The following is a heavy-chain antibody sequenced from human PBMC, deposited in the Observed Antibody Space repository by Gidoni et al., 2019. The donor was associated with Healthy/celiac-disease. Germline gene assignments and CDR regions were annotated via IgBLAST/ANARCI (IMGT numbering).Heavy chain of an antibody. CDR2: IYSGGST. V-gene: IGHV3-66*01. Sequence: EVQLVESGGGVVQPGGSLRLSCAASGVTVSSNYMSWVRQAPGKGLEWVSVIYSGGSTYYADSVKGRFTISRDNSKNTLYLQMNSLRAEDTAVYYCARGISAKGYYDSSGFGAFDIWGQGTMVTVSS. CDR1: GVTVSSNY. CDR3: ARGISAKGYYDSSGFGAFDI. D-gene: IGHD3-22*01. J-gene: IGHJ3*02.